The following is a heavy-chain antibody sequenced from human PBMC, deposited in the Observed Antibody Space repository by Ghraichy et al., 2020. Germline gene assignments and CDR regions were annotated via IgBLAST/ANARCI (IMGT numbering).Heavy chain of an antibody. D-gene: IGHD4-17*01. CDR1: GASISNFY. CDR2: INTSGSN. V-gene: IGHV4-4*09. CDR3: ARPTAKCAGACYDVFDV. J-gene: IGHJ3*01. Sequence: SETLSLTCNVSGASISNFYWSWIRQSPGKGLEWIGFINTSGSNKFNPSLKSRATISADTSKSTISLRLRSVTAADTAVYYCARPTAKCAGACYDVFDVWGQGTMVTVSS.